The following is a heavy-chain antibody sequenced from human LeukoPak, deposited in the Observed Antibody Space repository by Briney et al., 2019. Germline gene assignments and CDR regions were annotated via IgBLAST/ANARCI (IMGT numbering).Heavy chain of an antibody. CDR2: IIPIFGTA. CDR3: ARESSESARCSSTSCYYYYMDV. Sequence: SVKVSCKASGGTFSSYAISWVRQAPGQGLEWMGGIIPIFGTANYAQKFQGRVTITTDESTSTACMELSSLRSEDTAVYYCARESSESARCSSTSCYYYYMDVWGKGTTVTVSS. D-gene: IGHD2-2*01. J-gene: IGHJ6*03. CDR1: GGTFSSYA. V-gene: IGHV1-69*05.